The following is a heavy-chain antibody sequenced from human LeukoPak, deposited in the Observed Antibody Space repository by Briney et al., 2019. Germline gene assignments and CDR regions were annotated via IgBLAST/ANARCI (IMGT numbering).Heavy chain of an antibody. D-gene: IGHD6-19*01. CDR1: GGSISSSSYY. CDR3: ARPGVGGWYYFDY. Sequence: SETLSLTCTVSGGSISSSSYYWGWIRQPPGKGLEWIGSIYYSGSTYYNPSLKSRVTISVDTSKNRFSLKLSSVTAADTAVYYCARPGVGGWYYFDYWGQGTLVTVSS. V-gene: IGHV4-39*01. CDR2: IYYSGST. J-gene: IGHJ4*02.